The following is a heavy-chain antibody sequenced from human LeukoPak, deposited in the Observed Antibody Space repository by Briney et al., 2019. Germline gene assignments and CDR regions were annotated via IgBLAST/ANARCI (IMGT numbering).Heavy chain of an antibody. J-gene: IGHJ4*02. CDR1: GGSISSYY. CDR3: ARAIDYYDSSGYYYDY. CDR2: IYTSGST. Sequence: SETLSLTCTVSGGSISSYYWSWIRQPAGKGREWIGRIYTSGSTNYNPSLKSRVTMSVDTSKNQFSLKLSSVTAADTAVYYCARAIDYYDSSGYYYDYWGQGTLVTVSS. V-gene: IGHV4-4*07. D-gene: IGHD3-22*01.